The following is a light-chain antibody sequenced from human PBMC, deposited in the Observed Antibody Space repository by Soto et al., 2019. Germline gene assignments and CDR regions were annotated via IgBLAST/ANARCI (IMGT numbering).Light chain of an antibody. CDR2: GAS. V-gene: IGKV3-15*01. J-gene: IGKJ4*01. CDR1: QNVDRA. CDR3: RQYRHWPPLT. Sequence: EIVMTQSPATLSVSPGETATLSCRASQNVDRAVAWYQHKPGQAPKLLIVGASFRATGVPGRFSGGGSGTDVNLTISSLQSEDFVAYYYRQYRHWPPLTFGEGTAVEIK.